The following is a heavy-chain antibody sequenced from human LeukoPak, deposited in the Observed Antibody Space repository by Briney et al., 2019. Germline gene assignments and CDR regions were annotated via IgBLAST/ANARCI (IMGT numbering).Heavy chain of an antibody. Sequence: GGSLRLSCVGAGFPFSDFHMSWIRQAPGKGLEWVSYITSGGGFKYYADSVKGRFSISRDDSKNSVFLQMNSLRVEDTAVYYCARVRPGSSGSYYRTSWGQGTVVTVSS. CDR2: ITSGGGFK. CDR1: GFPFSDFH. J-gene: IGHJ4*02. CDR3: ARVRPGSSGSYYRTS. V-gene: IGHV3-11*04. D-gene: IGHD3-22*01.